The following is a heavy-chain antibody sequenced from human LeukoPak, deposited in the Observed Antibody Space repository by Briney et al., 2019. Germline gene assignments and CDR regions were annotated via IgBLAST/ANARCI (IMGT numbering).Heavy chain of an antibody. V-gene: IGHV4-59*12. Sequence: SETLSLTCTISGGSISNYYWSWIRQPPGKGLEWVGYVYYNGSTKYNPSLKSRVYISVDTSENQFSLKVTSLTAADTAVYYCARDLGYSGNYGAFDIWGQGTRVTVSS. CDR1: GGSISNYY. D-gene: IGHD1-26*01. CDR3: ARDLGYSGNYGAFDI. CDR2: VYYNGST. J-gene: IGHJ3*02.